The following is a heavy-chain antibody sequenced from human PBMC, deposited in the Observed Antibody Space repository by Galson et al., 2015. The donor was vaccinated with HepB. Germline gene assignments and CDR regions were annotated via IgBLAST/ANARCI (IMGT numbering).Heavy chain of an antibody. D-gene: IGHD6-6*01. J-gene: IGHJ4*02. V-gene: IGHV6-1*01. CDR2: TYYRSKWYY. Sequence: CAISGDSVASNNAAWNWIRQSPSRGLEGLGRTYYRSKWYYVYAESVKSRITIDPDTSKNQFSLQLNSVTPEDTAVYYCARDDGLSSSWGLDYWGQGTLVTVSS. CDR3: ARDDGLSSSWGLDY. CDR1: GDSVASNNAA.